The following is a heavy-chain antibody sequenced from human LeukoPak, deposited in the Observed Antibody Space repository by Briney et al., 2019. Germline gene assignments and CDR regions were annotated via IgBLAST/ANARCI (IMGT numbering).Heavy chain of an antibody. CDR3: AKDPYASGSPYYFDY. Sequence: PGGSLRLSCAASGFTFSSYAMSWVRQAPGKGLEWVSVISGRSGSTYYADSVKGRFTISRDNSKNTLYLQMNSLGAEDTAVYYCAKDPYASGSPYYFDYWGQGALVTVSS. D-gene: IGHD3-10*01. CDR1: GFTFSSYA. CDR2: ISGRSGST. V-gene: IGHV3-23*01. J-gene: IGHJ4*02.